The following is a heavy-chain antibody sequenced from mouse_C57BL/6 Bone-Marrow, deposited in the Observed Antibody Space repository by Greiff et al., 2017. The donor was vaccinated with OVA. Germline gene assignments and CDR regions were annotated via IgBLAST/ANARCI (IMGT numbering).Heavy chain of an antibody. J-gene: IGHJ2*01. CDR2: ISSGGSYT. Sequence: EVKLMESGGDLVKPGGSLKLSCAASGFTFSSYGMSWVRQTPDKRLEWVATISSGGSYTYYPDSVKGRFTISRDNAKNTLYLQMSSLKSEDTAMYYCARRGDYYGSSYFDYWGQGTTLTVSS. V-gene: IGHV5-6*02. CDR1: GFTFSSYG. CDR3: ARRGDYYGSSYFDY. D-gene: IGHD1-1*01.